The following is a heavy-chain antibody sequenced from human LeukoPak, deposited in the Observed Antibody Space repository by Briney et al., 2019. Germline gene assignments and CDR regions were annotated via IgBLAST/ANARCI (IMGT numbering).Heavy chain of an antibody. CDR2: IYTTGGT. CDR1: GGSLSVGRYY. D-gene: IGHD3-10*01. CDR3: ARDGVVYGQVA. V-gene: IGHV4-61*02. J-gene: IGHJ4*02. Sequence: SETLSLTCTVSGGSLSVGRYYWSWIRQPAGKGLEWIGRIYTTGGTNYNPSCKSRVTISVDTSKNQFSLKLSSVTAADTAVYYCARDGVVYGQVAWGQGTLVTVSS.